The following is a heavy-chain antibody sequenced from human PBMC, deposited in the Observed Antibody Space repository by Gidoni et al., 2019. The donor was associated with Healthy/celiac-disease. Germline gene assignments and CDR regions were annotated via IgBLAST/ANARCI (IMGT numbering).Heavy chain of an antibody. J-gene: IGHJ5*02. CDR3: ARLQLRFLEWPPRNNWFDP. CDR1: GGSFSGYY. Sequence: QVQLQQWGAGLLKPSETLSLTCAVYGGSFSGYYWSWIRHPPGKGLQWIGEINHSGSTNYNPSLKSRVTISVDTSKNQFSLKLSSVTAADTAVYYCARLQLRFLEWPPRNNWFDPWGQGTLVTVSS. V-gene: IGHV4-34*01. D-gene: IGHD3-3*01. CDR2: INHSGST.